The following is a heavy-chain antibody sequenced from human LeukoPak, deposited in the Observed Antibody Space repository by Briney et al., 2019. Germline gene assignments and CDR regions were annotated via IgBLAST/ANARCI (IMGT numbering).Heavy chain of an antibody. V-gene: IGHV5-51*01. CDR3: ARLDGYDYVWGSYRLGTFDY. J-gene: IGHJ4*02. CDR1: GYSFTSYW. D-gene: IGHD3-16*02. CDR2: IYPGDSDT. Sequence: GESLKISCKGSGYSFTSYWIGWVRQMPGKGLEWMGIIYPGDSDTRYSPSFQGQVTISADKSISTAYLQWSSLKASDTAMYYCARLDGYDYVWGSYRLGTFDYWGQGTLVTVSS.